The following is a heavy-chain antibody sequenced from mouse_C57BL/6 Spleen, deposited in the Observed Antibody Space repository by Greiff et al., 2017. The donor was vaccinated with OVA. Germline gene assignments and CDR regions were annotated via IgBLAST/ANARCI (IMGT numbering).Heavy chain of an antibody. D-gene: IGHD2-4*01. CDR2: IDPETGGT. J-gene: IGHJ2*01. CDR1: GYTFTDYE. V-gene: IGHV1-15*01. CDR3: TRWGDYGPFDY. Sequence: VQRVESGAELVRPGASVTLSCKASGYTFTDYEMHWVKQTPVHGLEWIGAIDPETGGTAYNQKFKGKAILTADKSSSTAYMELRSLTSEDSAVYYCTRWGDYGPFDYWGQGTTLTVSS.